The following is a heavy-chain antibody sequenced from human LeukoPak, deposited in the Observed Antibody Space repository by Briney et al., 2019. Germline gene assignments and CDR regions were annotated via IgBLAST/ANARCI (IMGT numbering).Heavy chain of an antibody. J-gene: IGHJ4*02. V-gene: IGHV1-24*01. D-gene: IGHD1-26*01. Sequence: ASVKVSCKVCGYTLTELSMHWVRQAPGKGLEWMGGFDPEDGETIYAQKFQGRVTMTEDTSTDTAYMELSSLRSEDTAVYYCATDLGATWNTADYWGQGTLVTVSS. CDR1: GYTLTELS. CDR2: FDPEDGET. CDR3: ATDLGATWNTADY.